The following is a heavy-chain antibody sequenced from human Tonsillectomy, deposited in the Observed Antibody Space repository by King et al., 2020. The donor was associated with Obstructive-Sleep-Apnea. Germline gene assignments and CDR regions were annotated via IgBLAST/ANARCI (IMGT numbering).Heavy chain of an antibody. CDR1: GYTFISYD. V-gene: IGHV1-8*01. Sequence: VQLVESGAEVKKPGASVKVSCKASGYTFISYDINWVRQATGQGLEWMGWMNPNSGNTDYAQKFQGRATRTRNTSISTAYMELSSLRSEDTAVYYCARGTRSWGYWGQGTLVTVSS. D-gene: IGHD1-26*01. CDR3: ARGTRSWGY. CDR2: MNPNSGNT. J-gene: IGHJ4*02.